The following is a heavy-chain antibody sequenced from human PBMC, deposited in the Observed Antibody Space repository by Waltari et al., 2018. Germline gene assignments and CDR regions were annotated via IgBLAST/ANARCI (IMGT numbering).Heavy chain of an antibody. D-gene: IGHD3-16*02. CDR3: AKVEGGIVTRYYALDI. V-gene: IGHV3-23*01. CDR2: ISGSSSST. CDR1: GFTFGNSA. Sequence: EVQLLESGGGLVQPGGSLRLSCAASGFTFGNSALSWVRQAPGKGLWWISGISGSSSSTYYADSVKGRFTISRDNSKNTLYLQMNSLRVEDTAVYFCAKVEGGIVTRYYALDIWGQGTMVTVSS. J-gene: IGHJ3*02.